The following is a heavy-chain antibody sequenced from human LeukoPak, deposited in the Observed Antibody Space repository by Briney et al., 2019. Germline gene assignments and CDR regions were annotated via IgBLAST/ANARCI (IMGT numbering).Heavy chain of an antibody. CDR1: GYTFSSYA. D-gene: IGHD6-19*01. CDR2: INTNTGNP. J-gene: IGHJ4*02. CDR3: ARGPSSAIDY. V-gene: IGHV7-4-1*02. Sequence: ASVTVSCKASGYTFSSYAMNWVRQAPGQGLEWMGWINTNTGNPTYAQGFTGRFVFSLDTSVSTSYLQISSLKAEDTAVYYCARGPSSAIDYWGQGTLVTVSS.